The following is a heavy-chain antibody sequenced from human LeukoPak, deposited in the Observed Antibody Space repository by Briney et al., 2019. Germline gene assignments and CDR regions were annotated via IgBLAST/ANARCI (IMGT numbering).Heavy chain of an antibody. J-gene: IGHJ3*02. V-gene: IGHV4-4*07. CDR1: GGSISSYY. CDR2: IYTSGST. Sequence: PSETLSLTCTVSGGSISSYYWSWIRQPAGKGLEWIGRIYTSGSTNYNPSLKSRVTMSVDTSKNQFSLKLSSVTAADTAVYYCARDLGTGYSSGWYTTDAFDIWGQGTMVTVSS. CDR3: ARDLGTGYSSGWYTTDAFDI. D-gene: IGHD6-19*01.